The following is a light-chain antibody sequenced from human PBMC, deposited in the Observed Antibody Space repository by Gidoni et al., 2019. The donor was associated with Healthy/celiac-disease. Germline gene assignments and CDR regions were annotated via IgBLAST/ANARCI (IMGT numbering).Light chain of an antibody. Sequence: SVLTQPPSASGTPGQRVTISCSGSSSNIGSNTVNWYQQRPGTAPKLLIYSNNQRPSGVPDRSSGSKSGTSASLAISVLQSEDEADYYCAAWDDSLNGVVFGGGTKLTVL. CDR2: SNN. CDR1: SSNIGSNT. J-gene: IGLJ2*01. V-gene: IGLV1-44*01. CDR3: AAWDDSLNGVV.